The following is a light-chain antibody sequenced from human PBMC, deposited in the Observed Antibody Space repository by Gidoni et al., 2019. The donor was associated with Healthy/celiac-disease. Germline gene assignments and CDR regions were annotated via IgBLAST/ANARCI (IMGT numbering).Light chain of an antibody. V-gene: IGKV3-20*01. CDR3: QQYGSSPWT. CDR1: QSVSSSY. J-gene: IGKJ1*01. CDR2: GAS. Sequence: IVLTLSPGTLSLSPGERATLSCRASQSVSSSYLAWYQQKTGQAPRLLIYGASSRATGIPDRFSGSGSGTDFTLTISRLEPEDFAVYYCQQYGSSPWTFGQGTKVEIK.